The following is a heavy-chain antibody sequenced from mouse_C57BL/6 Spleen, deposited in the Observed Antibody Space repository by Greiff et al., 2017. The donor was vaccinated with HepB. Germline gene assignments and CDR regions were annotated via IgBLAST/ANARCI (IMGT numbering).Heavy chain of an antibody. V-gene: IGHV1-52*01. Sequence: QVQLQQPGAELVRPGSSVKLSCKASGYTFTSYWMHWVKQRPIQGLEWIGNIDPSDSETHYNQKFKDKATLTVDKSSSTAYMQLSSLTSEDSAVYYCATDSSGYAYYAMDYWGQGTSVTVSS. J-gene: IGHJ4*01. D-gene: IGHD3-2*02. CDR1: GYTFTSYW. CDR2: IDPSDSET. CDR3: ATDSSGYAYYAMDY.